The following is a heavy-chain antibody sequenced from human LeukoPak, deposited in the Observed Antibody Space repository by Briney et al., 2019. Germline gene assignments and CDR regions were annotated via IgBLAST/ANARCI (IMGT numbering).Heavy chain of an antibody. V-gene: IGHV3-30*04. J-gene: IGHJ6*04. CDR2: ISYDGSNK. Sequence: PGGSLRLSCAASGFTFSSYAMHWVRQAPGKGLEWVAVISYDGSNKYYADSVKGRFTISRDNSKNTLYLQMNSLRAEDTAVYYCAKDKEYSGFGPILSGYYYGMDVWGKGTTVTVSS. D-gene: IGHD5-12*01. CDR1: GFTFSSYA. CDR3: AKDKEYSGFGPILSGYYYGMDV.